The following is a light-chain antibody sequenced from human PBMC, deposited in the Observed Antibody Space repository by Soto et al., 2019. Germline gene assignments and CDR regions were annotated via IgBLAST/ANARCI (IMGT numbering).Light chain of an antibody. V-gene: IGLV1-44*01. J-gene: IGLJ2*01. CDR2: SND. Sequence: QSVLTQPPSASGTPGQGVTISCSGSSSNIGTNTVNWYKQLPGTAPKLLIYSNDLRPSGVPDRFSGSKSGTSASLAISGLQSEDEADYYCEAWDDSRYGAVFDGGTQLTVL. CDR3: EAWDDSRYGAV. CDR1: SSNIGTNT.